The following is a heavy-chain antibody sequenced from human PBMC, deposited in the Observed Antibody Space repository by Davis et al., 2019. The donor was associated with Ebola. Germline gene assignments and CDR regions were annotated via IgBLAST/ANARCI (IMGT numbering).Heavy chain of an antibody. CDR2: ISSSSSYI. D-gene: IGHD1-14*01. CDR1: GFTFSSYS. Sequence: GESLKISCAASGFTFSSYSMNWVRQAPGKGLEWVSSISSSSSYIYYADSVKGRFTISRDNAKNSLYLQMNSLRAEDTAVYYCARDRNMDGYYFDYWGQGTLVTVSS. V-gene: IGHV3-21*01. J-gene: IGHJ4*02. CDR3: ARDRNMDGYYFDY.